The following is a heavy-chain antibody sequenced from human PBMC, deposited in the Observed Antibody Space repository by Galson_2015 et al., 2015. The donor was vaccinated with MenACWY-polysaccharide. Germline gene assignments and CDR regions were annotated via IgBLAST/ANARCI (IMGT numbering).Heavy chain of an antibody. CDR1: GYTFTSYD. J-gene: IGHJ4*02. CDR2: MNPNSGNT. CDR3: ASTKAGTHYFEY. D-gene: IGHD6-19*01. Sequence: SCKASGYTFTSYDINWVRQATGQGLEWMGWMNPNSGNTGYAQRFQGRVTMTRNTSISTAYMELSSLTSEDTAVYYCASTKAGTHYFEYWGQGTLATVSS. V-gene: IGHV1-8*01.